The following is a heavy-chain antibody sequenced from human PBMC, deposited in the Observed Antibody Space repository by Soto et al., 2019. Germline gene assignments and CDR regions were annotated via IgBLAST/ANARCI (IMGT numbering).Heavy chain of an antibody. CDR3: TSISGSYAGVDY. CDR2: IRSKANSYAT. Sequence: EVQLVESGGGLVQPGGSLKLSCAASGFTFSGSAMHWVRQASGKGLEWVGRIRSKANSYATAYAASVKGRFTISRDDSKNTAYLQMNSLKTEDTAVYYCTSISGSYAGVDYWGQGTLVTVSS. J-gene: IGHJ4*02. D-gene: IGHD1-26*01. V-gene: IGHV3-73*02. CDR1: GFTFSGSA.